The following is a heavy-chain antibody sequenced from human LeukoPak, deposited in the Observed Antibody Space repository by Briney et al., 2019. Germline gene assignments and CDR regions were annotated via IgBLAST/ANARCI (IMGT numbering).Heavy chain of an antibody. CDR1: GFTFSSYS. CDR3: ARDRQKATYGDYQDWFDP. J-gene: IGHJ5*02. D-gene: IGHD4-17*01. V-gene: IGHV3-21*01. Sequence: GGSLRLSCAASGFTFSSYSMNWVRQAPGNGLEWVSSISSSSSYIYYADSVKGRFTISRDNAKNSLYLQMNSLRAEDTAVYYCARDRQKATYGDYQDWFDPWGQGTLVTVSS. CDR2: ISSSSSYI.